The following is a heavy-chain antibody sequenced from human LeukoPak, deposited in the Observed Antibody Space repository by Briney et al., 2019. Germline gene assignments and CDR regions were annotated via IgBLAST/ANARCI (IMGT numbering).Heavy chain of an antibody. CDR1: GYSFTDYS. CDR3: ARPANLYYSSDAFAL. Sequence: ASVKVSCTASGYSFTDYSINWVRLAPGQGLEWIGWISGYTGHTEYAQKFQGRVTMATNTSTNTASMELTNLRSDDTAVCYCARPANLYYSSDAFALWGQGTMVTVSS. CDR2: ISGYTGHT. J-gene: IGHJ3*01. D-gene: IGHD2/OR15-2a*01. V-gene: IGHV1-18*01.